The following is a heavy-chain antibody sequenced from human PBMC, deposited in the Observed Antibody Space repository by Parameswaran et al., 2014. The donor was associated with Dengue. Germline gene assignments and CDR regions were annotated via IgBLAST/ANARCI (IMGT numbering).Heavy chain of an antibody. D-gene: IGHD3-22*01. J-gene: IGHJ4*02. CDR1: GFTFSSYA. V-gene: IGHV3-23*01. Sequence: GESLKISCAASGFTFSSYAMNWVRQAPGKGLEWVSVISGSGGSTYYADSVKGRFTISRDNSKNTLYLQMNSLRAEDTAVYYCAKRLAYDSSGSVFDYWGQGTLVTVSS. CDR2: ISGSGGST. CDR3: AKRLAYDSSGSVFDY.